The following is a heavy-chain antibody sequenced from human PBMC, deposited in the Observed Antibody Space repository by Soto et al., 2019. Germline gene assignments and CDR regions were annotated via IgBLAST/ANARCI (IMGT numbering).Heavy chain of an antibody. CDR3: ARDRVAGIWGDAFDI. D-gene: IGHD3-16*01. CDR2: INPYNANV. Sequence: QVQLVQSGAEVKKPGASVKVSCKTSGYTFTNHGITWVRQAPGPGLEWMGWINPYNANVNYAQKLQGRVTMTTDTSTSTAYMDLRSLTSDDTAVYYCARDRVAGIWGDAFDIWGQGTMVTVSS. J-gene: IGHJ3*02. CDR1: GYTFTNHG. V-gene: IGHV1-18*04.